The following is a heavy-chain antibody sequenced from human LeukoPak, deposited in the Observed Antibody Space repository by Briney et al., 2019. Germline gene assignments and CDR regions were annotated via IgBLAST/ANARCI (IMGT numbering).Heavy chain of an antibody. J-gene: IGHJ2*01. CDR2: IYYTGST. V-gene: IGHV4-39*01. Sequence: PSEALSLTCTVSSGSISSSSYYWGWIRQPPGKGLEWIGSIYYTGSTYYNPSLKSRVTISVDTSKNQFSLKLSSVTAADTAVYYCARRNDFWSGYYTGNFDLWGRGTLVTVSS. CDR1: SGSISSSSYY. CDR3: ARRNDFWSGYYTGNFDL. D-gene: IGHD3-3*01.